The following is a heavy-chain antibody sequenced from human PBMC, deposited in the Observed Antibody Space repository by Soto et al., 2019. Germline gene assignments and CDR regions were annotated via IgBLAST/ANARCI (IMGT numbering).Heavy chain of an antibody. J-gene: IGHJ5*02. CDR2: IYYSGST. Sequence: PSETLSLTCTVSGGSISSYYWSWIRQPPGKGLEWIGYIYYSGSTNYNPSLKSRVTISVDTSKNQFSLKLSSVTAADTAVYYCARHLPIVVVVAANWFDPWGQGTLVTVSS. CDR3: ARHLPIVVVVAANWFDP. CDR1: GGSISSYY. D-gene: IGHD2-15*01. V-gene: IGHV4-59*08.